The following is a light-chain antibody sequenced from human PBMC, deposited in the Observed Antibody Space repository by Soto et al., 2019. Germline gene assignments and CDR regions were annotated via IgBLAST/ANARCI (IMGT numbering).Light chain of an antibody. CDR3: GTWDTSLSAGV. V-gene: IGLV1-51*02. CDR1: SSNIGNNY. Sequence: QSVLTQPPSVSAAPGRKVTISCSGSSSNIGNNYVSWYQQLPGTAPKVLIYENNKRPSGIPDRFSGSKSGTSATLGITGLQTGDEADYYCGTWDTSLSAGVFGTGTKLTVL. CDR2: ENN. J-gene: IGLJ1*01.